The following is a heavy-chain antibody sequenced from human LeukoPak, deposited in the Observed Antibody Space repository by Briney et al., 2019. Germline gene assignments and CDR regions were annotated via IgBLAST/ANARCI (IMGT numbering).Heavy chain of an antibody. D-gene: IGHD3-9*01. CDR3: ARSKDILTGYCFDY. CDR1: GGSISSYY. V-gene: IGHV4-59*01. J-gene: IGHJ4*02. CDR2: IYYSRST. Sequence: SETLSLTCTVSGGSISSYYWSWIRQPPGKGLEWIGYIYYSRSTNYNPSLKSRVTISVDTSKNQFSLKLSSVTAADTAVYYCARSKDILTGYCFDYWGQGTLVTVSS.